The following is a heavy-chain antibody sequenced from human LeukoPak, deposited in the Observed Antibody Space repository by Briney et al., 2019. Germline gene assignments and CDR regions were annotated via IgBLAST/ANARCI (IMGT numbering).Heavy chain of an antibody. J-gene: IGHJ4*02. V-gene: IGHV3-11*01. Sequence: PGGSLRLSCAASGLIISDYYISWIRQAPGKGLEWVSNIIEGGTTIYSDYVKDRFAISSDNAKNSVYLQMNSLRAEDTAVYFCVAVSGCDFGDEGHYYFDYWGQGTLVSVTS. CDR2: IIEGGTT. D-gene: IGHD5-12*01. CDR1: GLIISDYY. CDR3: VAVSGCDFGDEGHYYFDY.